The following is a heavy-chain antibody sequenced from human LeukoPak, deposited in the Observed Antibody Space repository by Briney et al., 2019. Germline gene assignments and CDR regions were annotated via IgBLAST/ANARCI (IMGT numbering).Heavy chain of an antibody. Sequence: GRSLRLSCAASGFTFSSYAMHWVRQAPGKGLEWVAVISYDGSNKYYADSVKGRFTISRDNSKNTLYLQMNSLRAEDTAVYYCARASSLRFLEWPTHFDYWGQGTLVTVSS. CDR1: GFTFSSYA. CDR2: ISYDGSNK. J-gene: IGHJ4*02. V-gene: IGHV3-30-3*01. D-gene: IGHD3-3*01. CDR3: ARASSLRFLEWPTHFDY.